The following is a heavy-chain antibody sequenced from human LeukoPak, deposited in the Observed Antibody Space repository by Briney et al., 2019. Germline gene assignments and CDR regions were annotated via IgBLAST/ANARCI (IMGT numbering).Heavy chain of an antibody. CDR3: ARRAWYCSSTSCYGGYYYYMDV. CDR1: GYTFTSYG. V-gene: IGHV1-18*01. Sequence: ASVKVSCKASGYTFTSYGISWVRQAPGQGLEWMGWISAYNGNTNYAQKLQGRVTMTTDTSTSTAYMELRSLRSDDTAVYYCARRAWYCSSTSCYGGYYYYMDVWGKGTTVTVSS. J-gene: IGHJ6*03. CDR2: ISAYNGNT. D-gene: IGHD2-2*01.